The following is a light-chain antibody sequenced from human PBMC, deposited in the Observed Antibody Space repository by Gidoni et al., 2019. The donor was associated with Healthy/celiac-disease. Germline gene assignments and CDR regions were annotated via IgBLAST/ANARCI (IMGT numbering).Light chain of an antibody. CDR3: MQALQTPIT. CDR2: LGS. J-gene: IGKJ5*01. V-gene: IGKV2-28*01. Sequence: DIVRTQSLLSLRVTPGEPASISCRSSQSLLHSNGYNNLDWYLQKPGQSPQLLIYLGSNRASGVTDAFSGGGSGTDFTLKISRVEAEDVGVYYCMQALQTPITFGQGTRLEIK. CDR1: QSLLHSNGYNN.